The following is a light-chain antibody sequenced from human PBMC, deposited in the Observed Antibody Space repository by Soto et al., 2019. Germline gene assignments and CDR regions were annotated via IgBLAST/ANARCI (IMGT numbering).Light chain of an antibody. J-gene: IGKJ3*01. CDR1: QTVSSTF. CDR2: CAS. CDR3: QDSGSSPPGFT. V-gene: IGKV3-20*01. Sequence: EIVLTQSPGTLSSSPGERATLSCRASQTVSSTFLAWYQQRPGQAPRLLIYCASSRATGIPGRFSGSGSGTDFTLTFSRPEPENSAVYYCQDSGSSPPGFTFGPGTKVDIK.